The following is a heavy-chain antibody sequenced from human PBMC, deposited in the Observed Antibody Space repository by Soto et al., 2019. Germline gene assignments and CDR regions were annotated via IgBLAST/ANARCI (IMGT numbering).Heavy chain of an antibody. D-gene: IGHD5-18*01. Sequence: ASVKVSCKASGYTFTSYYMHWVRQAPGQGLEWMGITNPSGGSTSYAQKFQGRVTMTRDTSTSTVYMELSSLRSEDTAVYYCARDSFSGDTAMENYYYYGMDVWGQGTTVTVSS. CDR1: GYTFTSYY. CDR2: TNPSGGST. J-gene: IGHJ6*02. V-gene: IGHV1-46*01. CDR3: ARDSFSGDTAMENYYYYGMDV.